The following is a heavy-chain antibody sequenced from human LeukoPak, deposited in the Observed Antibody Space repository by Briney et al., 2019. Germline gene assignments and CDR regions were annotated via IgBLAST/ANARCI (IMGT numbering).Heavy chain of an antibody. CDR2: ISYDGSNK. Sequence: PGGSLRLSCAASGFTFSSYGMHWVRQAPGKGLEWVAVISYDGSNKYYADSVKGRFTISRDNSKNTLYLQMNSLRAEDTAVYYCAKARGLRIVGAHFDYWGQGALVTVSS. D-gene: IGHD1-26*01. CDR3: AKARGLRIVGAHFDY. J-gene: IGHJ4*02. V-gene: IGHV3-30*18. CDR1: GFTFSSYG.